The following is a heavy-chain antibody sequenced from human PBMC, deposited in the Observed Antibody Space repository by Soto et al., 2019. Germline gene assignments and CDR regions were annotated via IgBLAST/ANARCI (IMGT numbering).Heavy chain of an antibody. V-gene: IGHV3-15*01. D-gene: IGHD2-2*01. J-gene: IGHJ4*02. CDR2: IKSSSDGGTT. CDR1: GLTFGNAW. Sequence: GGSLRVSCAASGLTFGNAWMSWVRKAPGKGLEWVGRIKSSSDGGTTDYADSVKGRFTISRDNAKNSLHLQMNSLRAEDTAVYYCASPVECSTTSCIRWGQGTLVTVSS. CDR3: ASPVECSTTSCIR.